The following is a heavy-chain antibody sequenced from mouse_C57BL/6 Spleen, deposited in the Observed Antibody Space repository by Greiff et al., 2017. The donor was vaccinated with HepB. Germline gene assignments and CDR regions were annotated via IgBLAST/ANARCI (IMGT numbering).Heavy chain of an antibody. J-gene: IGHJ2*01. CDR2: IYPGDGDT. Sequence: QVQLQQSGAELVKPGASVKISCKASGYAFSSYWMNWVKQRPGKGLEWIGQIYPGDGDTNYNGKFKGKATLTADKSSSTAYMQLSSLTSEDSAVYFCARWITTVAFDYWGQGTTLTVSS. D-gene: IGHD1-1*01. CDR3: ARWITTVAFDY. V-gene: IGHV1-80*01. CDR1: GYAFSSYW.